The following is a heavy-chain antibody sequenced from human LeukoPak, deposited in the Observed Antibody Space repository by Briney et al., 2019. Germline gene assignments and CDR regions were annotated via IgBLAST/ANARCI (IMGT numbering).Heavy chain of an antibody. CDR3: AKEVPLYASPMKWFDP. CDR2: ISGSGGST. CDR1: GFTFSSYA. Sequence: PGGSLRLSCAASGFTFSSYAMRWVRQAPGKGLEWVSAISGSGGSTYYADSVKGRFTISRDNSKNTLYLQMNSLRAEDTAVYYCAKEVPLYASPMKWFDPWGQETLVTVSS. V-gene: IGHV3-23*01. D-gene: IGHD5/OR15-5a*01. J-gene: IGHJ5*02.